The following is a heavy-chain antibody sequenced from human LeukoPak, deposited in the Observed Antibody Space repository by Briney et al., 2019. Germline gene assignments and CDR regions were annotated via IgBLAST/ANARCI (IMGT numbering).Heavy chain of an antibody. CDR1: GGSISSNSYY. CDR3: TKEYEKTNRAPEWGFDN. J-gene: IGHJ4*02. V-gene: IGHV3-23*01. Sequence: PSETLSLTCTVSGGSISSNSYYWGWIRQPPGKGLEWVSGISGSSSHTEDADFVKGRFTISRDNSRNTLFLQMNSLRAEDTAVYYCTKEYEKTNRAPEWGFDNWGQGTLVTVSS. D-gene: IGHD3-3*01. CDR2: ISGSSSHT.